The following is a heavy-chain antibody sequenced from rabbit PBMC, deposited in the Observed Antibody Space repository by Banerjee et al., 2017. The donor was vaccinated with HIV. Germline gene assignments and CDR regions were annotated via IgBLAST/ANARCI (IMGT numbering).Heavy chain of an antibody. V-gene: IGHV1S45*01. CDR3: AGSLVDNANL. CDR1: GFSFSNGYV. CDR2: INTSSGNT. Sequence: QEQLVESGGGLVQPGGSLKLSCTASGFSFSNGYVMCWVRQAPGKGLEWIACINTSSGNTVYANWAKGRFTISKTSPTTVTLQMTSLTVADTATYLCAGSLVDNANLWGPGTLVTVS. J-gene: IGHJ4*01. D-gene: IGHD1-1*01.